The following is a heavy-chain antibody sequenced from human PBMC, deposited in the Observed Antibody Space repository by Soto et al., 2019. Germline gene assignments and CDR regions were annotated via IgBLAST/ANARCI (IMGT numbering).Heavy chain of an antibody. V-gene: IGHV6-1*01. Sequence: SQTLSLTCAISGDSVSSNSAAWNWIRQSPSRVLEWLGRTYYRSKWYNDYAVSVKSRITINPDTSKNQFSLQLNSVTPEDTAVYYCATEDYDILTGPFAFDIWGEGTMVNVSS. CDR1: GDSVSSNSAA. CDR2: TYYRSKWYN. J-gene: IGHJ3*02. CDR3: ATEDYDILTGPFAFDI. D-gene: IGHD3-9*01.